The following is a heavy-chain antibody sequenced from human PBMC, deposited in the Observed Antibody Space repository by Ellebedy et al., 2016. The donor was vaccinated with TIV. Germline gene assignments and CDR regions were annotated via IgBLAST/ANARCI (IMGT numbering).Heavy chain of an antibody. CDR1: GFTFSDYS. J-gene: IGHJ4*02. CDR2: ISSSGSTI. CDR3: ATGPMVRGDILRKEPPNPHFDY. D-gene: IGHD3-10*01. V-gene: IGHV3-11*01. Sequence: GESLKISCAASGFTFSDYSMNWIRQTPGKGLEWVSYISSSGSTIYYADSVKGRFTISRDNAKNSLYLQMSSLRAEDTAVYYCATGPMVRGDILRKEPPNPHFDYWGQGTLVTVSS.